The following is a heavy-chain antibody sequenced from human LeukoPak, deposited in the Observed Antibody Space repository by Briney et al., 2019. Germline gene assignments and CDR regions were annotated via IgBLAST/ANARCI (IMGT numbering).Heavy chain of an antibody. D-gene: IGHD2-15*01. CDR1: GLIFSSYG. CDR2: ISYDGGNI. CDR3: AKRGYCRGGTCFSHDAFDI. Sequence: GGSLRLSCAASGLIFSSYGMHWVRQAPGKGLEWVAVISYDGGNISYTDSVKGRFTISRDNSKNTLYLQMNSLRAEDTAVYYCAKRGYCRGGTCFSHDAFDIWGQGTMVTVSS. J-gene: IGHJ3*02. V-gene: IGHV3-30*18.